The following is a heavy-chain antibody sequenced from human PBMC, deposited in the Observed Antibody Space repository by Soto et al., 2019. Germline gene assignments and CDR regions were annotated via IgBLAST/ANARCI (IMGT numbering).Heavy chain of an antibody. J-gene: IGHJ6*02. Sequence: SVKVSCKASGGTFSSYAISWVRQAPGQGLEWMGGIIPIFGTANYAQKFQGRVTITADKSTSTAYMELSSLRSEDTAVYYCAGVTKTVGYYGMDVWGQGTTVTVSS. CDR3: AGVTKTVGYYGMDV. V-gene: IGHV1-69*06. D-gene: IGHD1-26*01. CDR1: GGTFSSYA. CDR2: IIPIFGTA.